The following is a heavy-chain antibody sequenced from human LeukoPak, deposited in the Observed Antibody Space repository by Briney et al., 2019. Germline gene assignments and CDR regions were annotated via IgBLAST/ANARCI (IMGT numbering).Heavy chain of an antibody. CDR1: DDSIRNYY. CDR3: AREVFTGSGAAFDI. J-gene: IGHJ3*02. Sequence: SETLSLTCTVSDDSIRNYYWTWVRQPPGKGLEWICFMHHSTSTKQNPSLKSRVTISVDTSKNQFSLKLTSVTAADTAVYYCAREVFTGSGAAFDIWGQGTVVTVSS. V-gene: IGHV4-59*01. CDR2: MHHSTST. D-gene: IGHD3-10*01.